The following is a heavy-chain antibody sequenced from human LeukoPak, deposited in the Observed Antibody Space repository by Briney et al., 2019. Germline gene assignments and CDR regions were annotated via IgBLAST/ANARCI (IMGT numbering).Heavy chain of an antibody. D-gene: IGHD5-18*01. CDR3: ARVGNPAGTDTAMVTGFDY. J-gene: IGHJ4*02. CDR2: IIPIFGTA. V-gene: IGHV1-69*05. Sequence: ASVKVSCKASGGTFSSYAISWVRQAPGQGLEWMGGIIPIFGTANYAQKFQGRVTITTDESTSTAYVELSSLRSEDTAVYYCARVGNPAGTDTAMVTGFDYWGQGNLVTVSS. CDR1: GGTFSSYA.